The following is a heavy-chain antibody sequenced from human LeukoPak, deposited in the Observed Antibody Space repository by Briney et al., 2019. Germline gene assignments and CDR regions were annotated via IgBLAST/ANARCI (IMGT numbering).Heavy chain of an antibody. CDR1: GFTFSTYS. V-gene: IGHV3-48*04. CDR2: IDTSSSSI. D-gene: IGHD6-13*01. J-gene: IGHJ4*02. Sequence: AGGSLRLSCAASGFTFSTYSMNWVRQAPGKGLEWVSYIDTSSSSIYYVDSVKGRFTISRDNAKNTLYLQMNSLRAEDTAVYYCAKAEAHSSSWFVPSFDFWGQGTLVTVSS. CDR3: AKAEAHSSSWFVPSFDF.